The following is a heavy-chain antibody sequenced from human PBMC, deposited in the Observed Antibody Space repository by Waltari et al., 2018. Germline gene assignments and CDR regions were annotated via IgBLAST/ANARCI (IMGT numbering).Heavy chain of an antibody. D-gene: IGHD2-15*01. CDR1: GGSISSTSYY. CDR2: FIYNGNT. J-gene: IGHJ4*02. V-gene: IGHV4-39*01. CDR3: ARPGRVGGGSLMGLDY. Sequence: QLQLQESGPGLVKPSETLSLICSIHGGSISSTSYYWGWIRQPPGKGLEWIGSFIYNGNTYYNPSLKSRISFFVDTSKNQFLLQLRSVTAADTAMYYCARPGRVGGGSLMGLDYWGQGTLVTVSS.